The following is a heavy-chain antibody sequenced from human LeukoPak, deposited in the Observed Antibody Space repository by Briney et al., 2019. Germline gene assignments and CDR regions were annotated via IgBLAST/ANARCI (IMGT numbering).Heavy chain of an antibody. CDR2: INPNSGGT. V-gene: IGHV1-2*02. Sequence: ASVKVSCKASGYTFTGYYMHWVRQAPGQGLEWMGWINPNSGGTNYAQKFQGRVTMTRDTSISTAYMELSRLRSDDTAVYYCARDQIQPWFGENWFDPWGQGTLVTVSS. CDR3: ARDQIQPWFGENWFDP. J-gene: IGHJ5*02. D-gene: IGHD5-18*01. CDR1: GYTFTGYY.